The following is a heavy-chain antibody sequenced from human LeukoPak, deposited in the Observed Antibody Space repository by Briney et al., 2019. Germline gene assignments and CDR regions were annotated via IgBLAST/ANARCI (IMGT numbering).Heavy chain of an antibody. CDR3: AKGGRGYFDY. CDR2: ISGSGGST. D-gene: IGHD3-10*01. V-gene: IGHV3-23*01. Sequence: PGGALRLSCAASGFTLSSYAMSWVRPAPGEGVEWASAISGSGGSTYYADSVKGRFTISRDNSKNTLYLQMNSLRAEDTAVYYCAKGGRGYFDYWGQGTLVTVSS. CDR1: GFTLSSYA. J-gene: IGHJ4*02.